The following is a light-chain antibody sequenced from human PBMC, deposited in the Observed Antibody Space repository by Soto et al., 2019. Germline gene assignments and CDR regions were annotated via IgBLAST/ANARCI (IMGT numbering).Light chain of an antibody. J-gene: IGKJ2*01. CDR1: RSFASSY. Sequence: EIVLTQSPVTLSLSPGERATLSCRASRSFASSYLGWYQQKPGQAPRLLIYAASTRATGIPDRFSGSGSGTDFNLTISRLEPEDSAVYYCQHYDSSPPYTFGQGTKLEIK. CDR2: AAS. CDR3: QHYDSSPPYT. V-gene: IGKV3-20*01.